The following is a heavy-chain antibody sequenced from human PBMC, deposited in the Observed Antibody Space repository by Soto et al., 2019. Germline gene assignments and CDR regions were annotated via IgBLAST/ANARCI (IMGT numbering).Heavy chain of an antibody. V-gene: IGHV3-23*01. CDR3: ASDFWSGYTTFDY. CDR1: GFTFSSYA. CDR2: ISSSGRST. J-gene: IGHJ4*02. Sequence: EVQLLKSGGGLVQPGGSLRLSCAASGFTFSSYAMSWVRQAPGKGLEWVSAISSSGRSTYYADSVKGRFTISRDNSKNTLYLQMNSLRAEDTAVYSCASDFWSGYTTFDYWGQGTLVTVSS. D-gene: IGHD3-3*01.